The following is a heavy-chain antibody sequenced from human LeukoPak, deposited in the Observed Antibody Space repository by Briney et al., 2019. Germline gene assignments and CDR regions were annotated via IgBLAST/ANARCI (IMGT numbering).Heavy chain of an antibody. CDR2: ITGDGGNR. J-gene: IGHJ4*02. CDR1: GFTFSTYA. V-gene: IGHV3-23*01. CDR3: AKDKSSSSSGWYLSDY. D-gene: IGHD6-19*01. Sequence: GGSLRLSCAASGFTFSTYAMSWVRQAPGKGLEWVAEITGDGGNRYYADAVKGRFTISRDNSRSTVYLQMNSLRAEDTALYYCAKDKSSSSSGWYLSDYWGQGTLVTVSS.